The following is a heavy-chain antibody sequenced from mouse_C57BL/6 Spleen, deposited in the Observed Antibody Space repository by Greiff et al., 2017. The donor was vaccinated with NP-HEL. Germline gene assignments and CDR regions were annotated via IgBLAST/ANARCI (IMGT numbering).Heavy chain of an antibody. J-gene: IGHJ2*01. Sequence: QVQLQQPGAELVMPGASVKLSCKASGYTFTSYWMHWVKQRPGQGLEWIGEIDPSDSYTNYNQKFKGKSTLTVDQSSSTAYMQLSSLTSEDSAVYYCARYSSGYPHYFDYWGQGTTLTVSS. CDR1: GYTFTSYW. CDR2: IDPSDSYT. D-gene: IGHD3-2*02. CDR3: ARYSSGYPHYFDY. V-gene: IGHV1-69*01.